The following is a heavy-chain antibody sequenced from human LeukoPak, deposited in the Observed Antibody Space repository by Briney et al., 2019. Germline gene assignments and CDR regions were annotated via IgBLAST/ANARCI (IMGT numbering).Heavy chain of an antibody. CDR2: INPNSGGT. CDR3: AIGMAAAGTFEY. D-gene: IGHD6-13*01. CDR1: GYTFTAYY. V-gene: IGHV1-2*06. J-gene: IGHJ4*02. Sequence: ASVKVSCKASGYTFTAYYLYWVRQAPGQGLEWMGRINPNSGGTDYAQKFQGRVTMTRDTSISTAYMELSSLRSDDTAVYHCAIGMAAAGTFEYWGQGTLVTVSS.